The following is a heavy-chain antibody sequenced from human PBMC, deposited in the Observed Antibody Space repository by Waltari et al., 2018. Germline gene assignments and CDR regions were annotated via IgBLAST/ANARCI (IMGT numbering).Heavy chain of an antibody. Sequence: EVQLVESGGGLVQPGGSLRLSCAASGFTFNKYRMHWVRQAPGKGLVWVSYINSDGGGTSYADSVKGRFTISRDNAKNTLYLQMSSLTIDDTAVYYWVRGGTDTNTWGQGTLVTVSS. D-gene: IGHD5-18*01. J-gene: IGHJ5*02. CDR3: VRGGTDTNT. CDR1: GFTFNKYR. V-gene: IGHV3-74*01. CDR2: INSDGGGT.